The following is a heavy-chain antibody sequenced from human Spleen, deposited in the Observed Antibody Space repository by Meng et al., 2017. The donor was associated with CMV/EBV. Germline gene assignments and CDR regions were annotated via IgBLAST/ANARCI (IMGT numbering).Heavy chain of an antibody. Sequence: ASVKVSCKASGYTFSNFGINWVRQAPGQGLEWMGWISAYNGNTNYAQKLQGRVTMTTDTSTSTAYMELRSLRSDDTAVYYCARGDRPASIAARPGFFWFDPWGQGTLVTVSS. V-gene: IGHV1-18*01. D-gene: IGHD6-6*01. J-gene: IGHJ5*02. CDR3: ARGDRPASIAARPGFFWFDP. CDR2: ISAYNGNT. CDR1: GYTFSNFG.